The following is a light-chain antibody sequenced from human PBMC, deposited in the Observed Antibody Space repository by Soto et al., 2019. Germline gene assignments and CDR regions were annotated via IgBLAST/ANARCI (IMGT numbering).Light chain of an antibody. CDR1: SSDIGGYNF. CDR2: EVS. Sequence: QSVLTQPASVSGSPGQSITISCTGTSSDIGGYNFVSWYQQHPGKAPKLMISEVSNRPSGVSNRFSGSKSGNTASLTISGLQAEDEADYYCSSYTTGSTRIFGGGTKLTVL. CDR3: SSYTTGSTRI. V-gene: IGLV2-14*01. J-gene: IGLJ2*01.